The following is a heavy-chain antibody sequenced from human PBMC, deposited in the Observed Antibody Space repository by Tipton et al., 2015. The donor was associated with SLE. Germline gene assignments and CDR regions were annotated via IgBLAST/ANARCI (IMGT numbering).Heavy chain of an antibody. CDR3: ARGPPGFGVVINDAFDI. CDR1: GGSMSRFY. D-gene: IGHD3-3*01. CDR2: IYSSGNT. J-gene: IGHJ3*02. Sequence: TLSLTCTVSGGSMSRFYWSWVRQPAGKGLEWIGQIYSSGNTIYNPSLKSRVTMSVATSKNQFSLKVTSVTAADTAVYYCARGPPGFGVVINDAFDICGQGTVGTVSS. V-gene: IGHV4-4*07.